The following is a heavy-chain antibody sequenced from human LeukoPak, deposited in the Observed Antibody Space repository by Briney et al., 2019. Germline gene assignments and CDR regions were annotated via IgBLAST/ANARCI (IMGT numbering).Heavy chain of an antibody. D-gene: IGHD2-8*01. CDR1: GYTLTGYY. CDR2: MNPSSGST. CDR3: ARGGYFTNGVCYSHYYYGMDV. Sequence: ASVKVSCKASGYTLTGYYMHWVRQAPGQGLEWMGWMNPSSGSTNYAQKFQGRVTMTRDTSISTAYMELSRLRSDDTAVYYCARGGYFTNGVCYSHYYYGMDVWGQGTTVTVSS. J-gene: IGHJ6*02. V-gene: IGHV1-2*02.